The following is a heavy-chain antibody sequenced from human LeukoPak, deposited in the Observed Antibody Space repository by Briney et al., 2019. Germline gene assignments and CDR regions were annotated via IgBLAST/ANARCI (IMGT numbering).Heavy chain of an antibody. V-gene: IGHV4-59*01. J-gene: IGHJ3*02. D-gene: IGHD6-13*01. Sequence: RSSGTLSLTCTVSGGPISEYLWSWIRQPPGKGLEWIGYIYYSGNTNYNPSFKSRVTISVDTSRSQFSLKLRSVTAADTAMYYCARDESGGSSSDIWGQGTMVTVSS. CDR3: ARDESGGSSSDI. CDR1: GGPISEYL. CDR2: IYYSGNT.